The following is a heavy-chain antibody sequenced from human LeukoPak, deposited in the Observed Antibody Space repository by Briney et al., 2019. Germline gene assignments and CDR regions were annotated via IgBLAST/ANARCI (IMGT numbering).Heavy chain of an antibody. CDR1: GFTFSSYS. Sequence: GGSLRLSCAASGFTFSSYSMNWVRQAPGKGLEWVSSISSSSSYIYYADSVKGRFTISRDNVKNSLYLQMNSLRAEDTAVYYCARALRGVTRDDAFDIWGQGTMVTVSS. V-gene: IGHV3-21*01. J-gene: IGHJ3*02. CDR2: ISSSSSYI. CDR3: ARALRGVTRDDAFDI. D-gene: IGHD3-10*01.